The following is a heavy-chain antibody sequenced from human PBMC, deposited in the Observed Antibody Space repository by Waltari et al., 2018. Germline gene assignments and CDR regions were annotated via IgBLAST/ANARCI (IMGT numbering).Heavy chain of an antibody. D-gene: IGHD2-21*02. V-gene: IGHV4-61*02. CDR1: GGSISSGSYY. Sequence: QVQLQESGPGLVKPSQTLSLTCTVSGGSISSGSYYWSWIRQPAGKGLEWIGRIYTSGSTNYNPSLKSRVTISVDTSKNQFSLNLSSLTAADTAVYYCARATATAGYWYFDLWGRGTLVTVSS. CDR2: IYTSGST. J-gene: IGHJ2*01. CDR3: ARATATAGYWYFDL.